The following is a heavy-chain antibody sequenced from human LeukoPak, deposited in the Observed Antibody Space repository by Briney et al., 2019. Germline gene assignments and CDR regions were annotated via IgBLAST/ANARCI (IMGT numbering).Heavy chain of an antibody. D-gene: IGHD3-10*01. CDR2: IRYDGSNK. Sequence: GGSLRLSCAASVFTFSSNWMHWVRQAPGKGLEWVAFIRYDGSNKYYADSVKGRFTISRDNSKNTLYLQMNSLRAEDTAVYYCAKAPSYGSGSYHVDYWGQGTLVTVSS. CDR3: AKAPSYGSGSYHVDY. V-gene: IGHV3-30*02. J-gene: IGHJ4*02. CDR1: VFTFSSNW.